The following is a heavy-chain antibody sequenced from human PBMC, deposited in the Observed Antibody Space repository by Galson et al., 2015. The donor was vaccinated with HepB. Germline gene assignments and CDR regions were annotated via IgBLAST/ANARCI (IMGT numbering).Heavy chain of an antibody. D-gene: IGHD3-10*01. CDR1: GFSDSSEY. V-gene: IGHV3-53*01. J-gene: IGHJ6*02. Sequence: SLRLSCAASGFSDSSEYMNWVRQAPGKGLEWVPVIYRGGRTYYADSVKGRFTISRDIFTNTVYLQMNSLRGEDTAVYYCARDVRRNDFPYYYYGMDVWGQGTTVTVSS. CDR3: ARDVRRNDFPYYYYGMDV. CDR2: IYRGGRT.